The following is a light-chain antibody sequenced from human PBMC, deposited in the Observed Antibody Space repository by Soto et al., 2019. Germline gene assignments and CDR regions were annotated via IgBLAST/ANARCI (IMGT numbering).Light chain of an antibody. J-gene: IGLJ3*02. Sequence: QLLLTQSPSASASLGASVKLTCTLSSGHSSYAIAWHQQQPEKGPRYLMKLNSDGSHSRGDGIPDRFSGSSSGAERYLTISGLQSEDEADYYCQTWGTGPWVFGGGTKLTVL. CDR1: SGHSSYA. V-gene: IGLV4-69*01. CDR2: LNSDGSH. CDR3: QTWGTGPWV.